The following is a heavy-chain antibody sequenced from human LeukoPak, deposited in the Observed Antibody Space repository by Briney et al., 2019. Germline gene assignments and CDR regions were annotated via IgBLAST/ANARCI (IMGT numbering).Heavy chain of an antibody. CDR3: VHGKIAARPLGDYFDY. J-gene: IGHJ4*02. CDR1: GFSLSTDGVA. Sequence: ESGPTLVKPTQTLTLTCTFSGFSLSTDGVAVGWIRQPPGKALEWLALIYWDDDERYSPSLKSRLTITRDTSRNQVVLRMTNMDPVDAGTYYCVHGKIAARPLGDYFDYWGQGTLVTVSS. CDR2: IYWDDDE. D-gene: IGHD6-13*01. V-gene: IGHV2-5*02.